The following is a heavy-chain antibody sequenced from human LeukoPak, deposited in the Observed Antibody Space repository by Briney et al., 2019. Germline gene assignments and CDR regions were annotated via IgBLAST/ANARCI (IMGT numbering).Heavy chain of an antibody. D-gene: IGHD3-10*01. CDR2: IYYSGST. Sequence: SETLSLTCTVSGGSISSSSYYWGWIRQPPGKGLEWIGSIYYSGSTYYNPSLKSRVTISVDTSKNQFSLKLSSVTAADTAVYYCARETTYGSGSGNAFDIWGQGTMVTVSS. J-gene: IGHJ3*02. CDR3: ARETTYGSGSGNAFDI. V-gene: IGHV4-39*07. CDR1: GGSISSSSYY.